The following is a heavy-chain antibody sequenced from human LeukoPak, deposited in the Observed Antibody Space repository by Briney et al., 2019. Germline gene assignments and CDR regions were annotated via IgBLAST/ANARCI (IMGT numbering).Heavy chain of an antibody. CDR2: ISATAGST. Sequence: PGGPLRLSCAASGFTFSKYSMIWVRQAPGKGLEWVSCISATAGSTYHADSVKRRFTISRDDSQNTPFLQMNSLRAEDTAVYYCAKRAPLERGYTYGGVFDSWGQGTLVTVSS. J-gene: IGHJ4*02. V-gene: IGHV3-23*01. CDR3: AKRAPLERGYTYGGVFDS. D-gene: IGHD5-18*01. CDR1: GFTFSKYS.